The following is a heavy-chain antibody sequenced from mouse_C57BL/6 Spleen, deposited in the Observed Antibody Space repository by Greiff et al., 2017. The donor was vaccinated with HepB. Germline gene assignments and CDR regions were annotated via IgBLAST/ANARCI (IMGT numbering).Heavy chain of an antibody. CDR2: IYPGSGST. V-gene: IGHV1-55*01. CDR1: GYTFTSYW. J-gene: IGHJ4*01. CDR3: ARWATVVATDYAMDY. D-gene: IGHD1-1*01. Sequence: VQLQQPGAELVKPGASVKMSCKASGYTFTSYWITWVKQRPGQGLEWIGDIYPGSGSTNYNEKFKSKATLTVDTSSSTAYMQLSSLTSEDSAVYYCARWATVVATDYAMDYWGQGTSVTVSS.